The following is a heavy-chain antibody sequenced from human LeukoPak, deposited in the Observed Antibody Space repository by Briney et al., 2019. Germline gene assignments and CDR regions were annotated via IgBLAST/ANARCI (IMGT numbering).Heavy chain of an antibody. CDR1: GYSFTSYW. Sequence: GESLKISCKGSGYSFTSYWIAWVRQMPGKGLEWMGIIYPGDSYIIYNPSFQGQVTISADRSISTAYLQWSSLKASDTAMYYCARLGNIAAPVNFWGQGTLVTVSS. CDR2: IYPGDSYI. J-gene: IGHJ4*02. V-gene: IGHV5-51*01. D-gene: IGHD6-13*01. CDR3: ARLGNIAAPVNF.